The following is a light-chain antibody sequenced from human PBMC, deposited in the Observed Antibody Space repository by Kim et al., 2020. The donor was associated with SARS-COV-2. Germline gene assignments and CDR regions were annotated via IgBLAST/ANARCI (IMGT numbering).Light chain of an antibody. J-gene: IGKJ3*01. Sequence: IVMTQSPDSLAVSLGERATINCKSSQSVLYNSNNKNYLAWYQQKPGQPPRLLIYWASTRQSGVPDRFSGSGSGTDFTLTISSLQAEDVAVYHCQQYYNTPFTFGPGTKVDI. CDR3: QQYYNTPFT. CDR1: QSVLYNSNNKNY. V-gene: IGKV4-1*01. CDR2: WAS.